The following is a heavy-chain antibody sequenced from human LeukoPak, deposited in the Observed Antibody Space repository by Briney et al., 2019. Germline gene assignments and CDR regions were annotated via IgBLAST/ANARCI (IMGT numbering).Heavy chain of an antibody. D-gene: IGHD2-15*01. V-gene: IGHV4-39*07. Sequence: PSETLSLTCTVSGGSTSSSNYYWGWIRQPPGKGLEWIGGIHYSGNTYYNPSLKSRVTISIDTSKNQFSLKLSSVTAADTAVYYCARGSYCSGGSCYSYWYFDLWGRGTLVTVSS. CDR1: GGSTSSSNYY. J-gene: IGHJ2*01. CDR2: IHYSGNT. CDR3: ARGSYCSGGSCYSYWYFDL.